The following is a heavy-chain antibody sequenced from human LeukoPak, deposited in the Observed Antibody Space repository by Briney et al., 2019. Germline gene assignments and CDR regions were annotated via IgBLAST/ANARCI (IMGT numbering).Heavy chain of an antibody. V-gene: IGHV4-59*11. J-gene: IGHJ4*02. Sequence: SETLSLTCTVSGGFISSHYWSWIRQPPGKGLEWIGYIYYSGSTNYNPSLKSRVTISVDTSKNQFSLKLSSVTAADTAVYYCARFPDYWGQGTLVTVSS. CDR3: ARFPDY. CDR1: GGFISSHY. CDR2: IYYSGST.